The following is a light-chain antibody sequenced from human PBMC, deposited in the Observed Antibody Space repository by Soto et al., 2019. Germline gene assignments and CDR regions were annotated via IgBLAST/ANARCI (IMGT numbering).Light chain of an antibody. V-gene: IGLV2-14*01. CDR3: SSYTTSNTYV. CDR2: EVT. CDR1: SSDATYYNF. J-gene: IGLJ1*01. Sequence: QSVLTQPASMSGSPGQSITISCTGTSSDATYYNFVSWYQHHPGKAPRLMIYEVTYRPSGVSDRFSGSKSGNTASLTISGLQPEDEADYYCSSYTTSNTYVFGTGTKV.